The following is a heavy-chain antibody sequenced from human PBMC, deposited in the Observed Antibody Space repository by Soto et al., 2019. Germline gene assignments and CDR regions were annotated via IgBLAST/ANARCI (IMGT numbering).Heavy chain of an antibody. D-gene: IGHD4-4*01. J-gene: IGHJ4*02. V-gene: IGHV1-18*01. CDR3: ARHRRTTVAKFYFDN. Sequence: ASVKVSCKASGYTFTSYGISWVRQAPGQGLEWMGWISAYNGNTNYAQKLQGRVTMTTDTSTSTAYMELRSLRSDDTAVYYCARHRRTTVAKFYFDNWGQGALVTVSS. CDR1: GYTFTSYG. CDR2: ISAYNGNT.